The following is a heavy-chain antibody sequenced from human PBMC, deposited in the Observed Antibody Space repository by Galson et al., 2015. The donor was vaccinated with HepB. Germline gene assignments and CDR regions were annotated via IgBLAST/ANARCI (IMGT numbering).Heavy chain of an antibody. CDR3: TTDRRGWQNGMDV. V-gene: IGHV3-15*01. CDR2: IKSKTDGGTT. D-gene: IGHD2-15*01. CDR1: GFTFSNAW. Sequence: SLRLSCAASGFTFSNAWMSWVRQAPGKGLEWVGRIKSKTDGGTTDYAAPVKGRFTISRDDSKNTLYLQMNSLKTEDTAVYYCTTDRRGWQNGMDVWGQGTTVTVSS. J-gene: IGHJ6*02.